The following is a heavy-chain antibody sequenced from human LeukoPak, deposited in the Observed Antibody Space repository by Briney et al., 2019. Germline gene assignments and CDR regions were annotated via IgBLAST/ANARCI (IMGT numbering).Heavy chain of an antibody. CDR2: IYYTGST. V-gene: IGHV4-39*01. J-gene: IGHJ5*02. Sequence: SETLSLTCIVSGGSISGSTYYWAWTRQPPGKGLEWIGNIYYTGSTYYNPSLKSRVTILVDTSKNQFSLKVNSVIAADTAVYYCARRDYYGSGTGFDPWGQGTLVTVSS. D-gene: IGHD3-10*01. CDR3: ARRDYYGSGTGFDP. CDR1: GGSISGSTYY.